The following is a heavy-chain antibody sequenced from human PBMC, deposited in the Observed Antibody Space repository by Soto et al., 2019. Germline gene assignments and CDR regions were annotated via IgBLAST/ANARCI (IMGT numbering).Heavy chain of an antibody. D-gene: IGHD2-15*01. CDR2: LYWDDDK. V-gene: IGHV2-5*02. CDR3: AHSRRRADYAGGNCYHGGS. J-gene: IGHJ5*02. Sequence: QITLKESGPTLVKPTQTLTLTCSCSGFSISADGVGVGWIRQPPGKDLEWLAPLYWDDDKGYSPSLNSRRTITKANSRNQLVLTMTIIDPMDTATSVCAHSRRRADYAGGNCYHGGSWGQGTLVTVSS. CDR1: GFSISADGVG.